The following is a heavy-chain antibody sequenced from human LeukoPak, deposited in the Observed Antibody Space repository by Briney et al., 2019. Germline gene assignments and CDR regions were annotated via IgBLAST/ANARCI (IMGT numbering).Heavy chain of an antibody. CDR1: GGSFSGYY. CDR3: ARGVKREWRFPYYFDY. J-gene: IGHJ4*02. CDR2: INHSGST. D-gene: IGHD3-3*01. Sequence: SETLSLTCAVYGGSFSGYYWSWIRQPPGKGLEWIGEINHSGSTNYNPSLKSRVTISVDTSKNQFSLKLSSVTAADTAVYYCARGVKREWRFPYYFDYWGQGTLVTVSS. V-gene: IGHV4-34*01.